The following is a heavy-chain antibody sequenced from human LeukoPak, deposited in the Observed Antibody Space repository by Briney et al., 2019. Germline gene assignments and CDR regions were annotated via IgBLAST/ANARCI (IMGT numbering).Heavy chain of an antibody. J-gene: IGHJ4*02. V-gene: IGHV3-23*01. CDR1: GFTFSSYA. CDR3: ANALATGYCSGGSYYSGPGY. D-gene: IGHD2-15*01. CDR2: ISGSGGST. Sequence: GGSLRLSCAASGFTFSSYAMSWVRQAPGMGLEWVSAISGSGGSTYYADSVKGRFTISRDNSKNTLYLQMNSLRAEDTAVYYCANALATGYCSGGSYYSGPGYWGQGTLVTVSS.